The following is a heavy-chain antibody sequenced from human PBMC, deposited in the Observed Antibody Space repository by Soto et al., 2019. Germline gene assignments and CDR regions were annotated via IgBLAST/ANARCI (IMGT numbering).Heavy chain of an antibody. CDR1: GGSISSYY. CDR2: IYYSGST. CDR3: ARHHYGVYPSWYFDL. D-gene: IGHD4-17*01. Sequence: QVQLQESGPGLVKPSETLSLTCTVSGGSISSYYWSWIRQPPGKGLEWIGYIYYSGSTNYNPSLKSRVTISVDTSKNQFSLKLSSVTAADTAVYYCARHHYGVYPSWYFDLWGRGTLVTVSS. V-gene: IGHV4-59*01. J-gene: IGHJ2*01.